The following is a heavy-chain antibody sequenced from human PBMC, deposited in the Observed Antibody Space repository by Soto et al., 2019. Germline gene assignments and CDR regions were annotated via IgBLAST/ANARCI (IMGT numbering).Heavy chain of an antibody. CDR3: ARGQSSLLLDC. Sequence: QVQLQQWGAGLLKPSETLSLTCAVYGGSFSGYYWSWIRQPPGKGLEWIGEINHSGSTNYNPSLTSRVTISVDTFKNQFSLKLSSVTAADTAVYYCARGQSSLLLDCWGQGVLVTVSS. J-gene: IGHJ4*02. CDR2: INHSGST. V-gene: IGHV4-34*01. CDR1: GGSFSGYY. D-gene: IGHD2-8*02.